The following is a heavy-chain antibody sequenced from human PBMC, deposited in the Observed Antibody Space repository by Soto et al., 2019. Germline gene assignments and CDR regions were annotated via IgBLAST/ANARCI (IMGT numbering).Heavy chain of an antibody. D-gene: IGHD3-16*02. J-gene: IGHJ3*02. CDR1: GYTLTELS. V-gene: IGHV1-24*01. Sequence: ASVKVSCKVSGYTLTELSMHWVRQAPGKGLEWMGGFDPEDGETIYAQKFQGRVTMTEDTSTDTAYMELSSLRSEDTAVYYCATGVMITFGGVIAQADDFDIWGQGTMVTVSS. CDR2: FDPEDGET. CDR3: ATGVMITFGGVIAQADDFDI.